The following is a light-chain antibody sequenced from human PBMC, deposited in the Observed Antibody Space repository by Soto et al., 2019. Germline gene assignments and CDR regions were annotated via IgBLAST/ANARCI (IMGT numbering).Light chain of an antibody. J-gene: IGKJ4*01. Sequence: AIQMTQSPSSLSASIGDRVTSTCRASQGIRNDLAWYQQKPGKAPKLLIYAASTLQSGVPSRFSGSGSGTDFTLTISCLQSEDFETYYCQQYYSYPSLTFGGGTKVDIK. CDR3: QQYYSYPSLT. V-gene: IGKV1-8*01. CDR1: QGIRND. CDR2: AAS.